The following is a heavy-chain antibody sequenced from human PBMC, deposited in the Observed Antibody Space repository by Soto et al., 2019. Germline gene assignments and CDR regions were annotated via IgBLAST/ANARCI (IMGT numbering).Heavy chain of an antibody. CDR2: ISGSAGST. D-gene: IGHD6-13*01. CDR3: AKAGGAAGTVDYFGY. Sequence: DVQLLESGGGLVQPGGSLRLSCAASGFTFNNYAINWVRQSPGKGLEWVSVISGSAGSTYYADSVKGRFTITRDNSKNTLYLQMSSLRVEDTAVYYCAKAGGAAGTVDYFGYWGQGTLVTVSS. V-gene: IGHV3-23*01. J-gene: IGHJ4*02. CDR1: GFTFNNYA.